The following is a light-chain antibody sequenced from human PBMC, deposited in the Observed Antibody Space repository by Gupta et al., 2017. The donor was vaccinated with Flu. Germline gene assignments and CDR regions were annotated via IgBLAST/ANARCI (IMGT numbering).Light chain of an antibody. J-gene: IGLJ1*01. V-gene: IGLV2-14*01. CDR3: SSYKSSSTLYV. CDR1: ISGVGGYNF. Sequence: HSSLTQPASVSVSPGQSSTIACTATISGVGGYNFVSWYQHHTGKAPNLMIYEVSNRHSGVSNRFSGSKCGNTASLTIAGLQEDEEADYYCSSYKSSSTLYVFGTGTKVTVL. CDR2: EVS.